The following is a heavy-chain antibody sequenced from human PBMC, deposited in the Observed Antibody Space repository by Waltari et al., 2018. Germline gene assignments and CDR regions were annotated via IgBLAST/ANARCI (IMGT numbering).Heavy chain of an antibody. V-gene: IGHV1-2*02. CDR1: GYPFTGYY. Sequence: QVQLVQSGAEVKKPGASVKVSCKASGYPFTGYYMHWARRAPGKGLEGMGWINPNSGGTNYAQKFQGRVTMTRDTSISTAYMELSRLRSDDTAVYYCARSYGITGIDWFDPWGQGTLVTVSS. D-gene: IGHD1-20*01. J-gene: IGHJ5*02. CDR3: ARSYGITGIDWFDP. CDR2: INPNSGGT.